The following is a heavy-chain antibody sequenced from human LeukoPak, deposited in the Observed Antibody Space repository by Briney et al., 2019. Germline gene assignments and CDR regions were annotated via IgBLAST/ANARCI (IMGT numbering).Heavy chain of an antibody. V-gene: IGHV3-21*01. CDR3: AREFDGSASGAGY. Sequence: NPGGSLRLSCAASGFTFSSYSMNWVRQAPGKGLEWVSSISSSSSYIYYADSMKGRFTVSRDNAKRSLYLQMNSLRADDTAVYYCAREFDGSASGAGYWGQGTLVTVSS. J-gene: IGHJ4*02. CDR2: ISSSSSYI. CDR1: GFTFSSYS. D-gene: IGHD1-26*01.